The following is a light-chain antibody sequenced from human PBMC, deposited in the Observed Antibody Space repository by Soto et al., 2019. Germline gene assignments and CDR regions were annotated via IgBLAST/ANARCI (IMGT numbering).Light chain of an antibody. J-gene: IGLJ1*01. Sequence: QSVLTQPASVSGSPGQSITISCTGTSSDVGGYNYVSWYQQHPGKAPKLIIYEVSNRPSGVSNRFSGSKSDNTASLTISGLQAEDDADYYCTSYTSSNTYVFGTGTKVTVL. CDR3: TSYTSSNTYV. V-gene: IGLV2-14*01. CDR2: EVS. CDR1: SSDVGGYNY.